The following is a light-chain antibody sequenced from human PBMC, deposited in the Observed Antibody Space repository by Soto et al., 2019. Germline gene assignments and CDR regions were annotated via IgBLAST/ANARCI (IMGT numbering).Light chain of an antibody. CDR3: CTYARNRLYV. CDR2: EVT. CDR1: SSDVGGYNF. V-gene: IGLV2-14*01. Sequence: QSAPTQPASVSGSPGHSITISCTGTSSDVGGYNFVSWYQQKPGKAPKLLIYEVTHRPSGISDRFLGSKSGNMASLTISGLQDEDEASYYCCTYARNRLYVFGSGTKLTVL. J-gene: IGLJ1*01.